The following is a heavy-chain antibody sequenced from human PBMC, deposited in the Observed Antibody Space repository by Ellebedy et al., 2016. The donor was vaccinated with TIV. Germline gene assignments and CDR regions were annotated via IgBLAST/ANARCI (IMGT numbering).Heavy chain of an antibody. CDR2: IYYSGST. V-gene: IGHV4-59*01. CDR1: GGSISSYY. J-gene: IGHJ5*02. D-gene: IGHD1-7*01. Sequence: MPSETLSLTCTVSGGSISSYYWSWIRQPPGKGLEWIGYIYYSGSTNYNPSLKSRVTISVDTSKNQFSLKLSSVTAADTAVYYCARGNYKEDWFDPWGQGTLVTVSS. CDR3: ARGNYKEDWFDP.